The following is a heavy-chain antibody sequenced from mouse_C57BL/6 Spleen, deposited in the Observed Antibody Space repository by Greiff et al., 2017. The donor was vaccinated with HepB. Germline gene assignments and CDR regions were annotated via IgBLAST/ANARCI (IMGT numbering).Heavy chain of an antibody. D-gene: IGHD2-4*01. Sequence: VQLLQPGAELVKPGASVKMSCKASGYTFTSYWITWVKQRPGQGLEWIGDIYPGSGSTNYNEKFKSKATLTVDTSSSTAYMQLSSLTSEDSAVYYCARAPYDYDDPYYAMDYWGQGTSVTVSS. V-gene: IGHV1-55*01. J-gene: IGHJ4*01. CDR3: ARAPYDYDDPYYAMDY. CDR2: IYPGSGST. CDR1: GYTFTSYW.